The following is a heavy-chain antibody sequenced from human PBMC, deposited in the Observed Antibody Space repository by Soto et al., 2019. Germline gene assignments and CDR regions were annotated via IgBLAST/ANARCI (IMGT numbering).Heavy chain of an antibody. CDR1: GFTFSSYA. J-gene: IGHJ4*02. CDR3: AKEVYYDFWSGQNYFDY. V-gene: IGHV3-23*01. CDR2: ISGSGGST. Sequence: GGSLRLSCAASGFTFSSYAMSWVRQAPGKGLEWVSAISGSGGSTYYADSVKGRFTISRDNSKNTLYLQMNSLRAEDTAVYYCAKEVYYDFWSGQNYFDYWGQGTLVTVSS. D-gene: IGHD3-3*01.